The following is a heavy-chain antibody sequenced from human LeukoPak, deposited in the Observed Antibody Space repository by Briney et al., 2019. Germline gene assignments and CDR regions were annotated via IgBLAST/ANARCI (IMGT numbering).Heavy chain of an antibody. CDR1: GFTFSTYW. Sequence: GGSLRLSCAASGFTFSTYWMSWVRQAPGKGQEWVANIKQDGSEKYYVDSVKGRFTTSRDNAKNSLYLQMDSLRAEDTAVYYCARARYCSSTNCYMDCWGQGTLVTVSS. V-gene: IGHV3-7*04. J-gene: IGHJ4*02. CDR2: IKQDGSEK. D-gene: IGHD2-2*02. CDR3: ARARYCSSTNCYMDC.